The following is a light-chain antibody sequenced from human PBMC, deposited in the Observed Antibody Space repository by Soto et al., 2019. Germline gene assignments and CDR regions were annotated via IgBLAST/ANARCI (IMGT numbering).Light chain of an antibody. CDR3: MQALLTPFMYT. Sequence: DIEMTQSPLSLPVTPGEPASISCRSSQSLLHSNGYNYLDWYLQKPGQSPQLLIYLGSNRGSGVPDRFSGSGSGTDFTLKISRVEAEDVGVYYCMQALLTPFMYTFGQGTKLEIK. V-gene: IGKV2-28*01. CDR2: LGS. CDR1: QSLLHSNGYNY. J-gene: IGKJ2*01.